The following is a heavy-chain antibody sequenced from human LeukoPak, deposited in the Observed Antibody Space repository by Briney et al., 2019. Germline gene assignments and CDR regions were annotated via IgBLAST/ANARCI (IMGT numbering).Heavy chain of an antibody. D-gene: IGHD4-23*01. Sequence: ASVKVSCKTSGYTFTSYYMHWVQQAPGQGLEWMGIINPSGGSTSYAQKFQGRVTMTRDMSTSTDYMELSSLRSEDTAVYYCARDNSVEDTAWWFDPWGQGTLVTVSS. CDR2: INPSGGST. V-gene: IGHV1-46*01. CDR3: ARDNSVEDTAWWFDP. CDR1: GYTFTSYY. J-gene: IGHJ5*02.